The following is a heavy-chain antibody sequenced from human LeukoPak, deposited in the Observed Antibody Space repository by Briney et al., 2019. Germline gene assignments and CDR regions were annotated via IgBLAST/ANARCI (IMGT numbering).Heavy chain of an antibody. CDR1: GFTFSSYG. V-gene: IGHV3-23*01. CDR2: ISGSGGST. J-gene: IGHJ4*02. CDR3: AKDNAYSSGWLYYFDY. Sequence: GRSLRLPCAASGFTFSSYGMSWVRQAPGKGLECVSAISGSGGSTYYADSVKGRFTISRDNSKNTLYLQMNSLRAEDTAVYYCAKDNAYSSGWLYYFDYWGQGTLVTVSS. D-gene: IGHD6-19*01.